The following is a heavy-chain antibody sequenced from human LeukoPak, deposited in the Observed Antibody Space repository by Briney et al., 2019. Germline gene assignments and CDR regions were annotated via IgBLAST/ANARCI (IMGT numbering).Heavy chain of an antibody. CDR2: IYYSGST. Sequence: PSETLSLTCTVSGGSISSYYWSWIRQPPGKGLEWIGYIYYSGSTNYNPSLKSRVTISVDTSKNQFSLKLSSVTAADTAVYYCARHRAVAGYYFDYWGQGTLVTVSS. J-gene: IGHJ4*02. CDR1: GGSISSYY. D-gene: IGHD6-19*01. CDR3: ARHRAVAGYYFDY. V-gene: IGHV4-59*08.